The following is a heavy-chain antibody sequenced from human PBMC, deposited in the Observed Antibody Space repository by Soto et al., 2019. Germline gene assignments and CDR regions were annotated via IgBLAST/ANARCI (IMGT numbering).Heavy chain of an antibody. Sequence: EVQLVGSGGGLVKPGGSLRLSCAASGFTFSSYSMNWVRQAPGKGLEWVSSISSSSSYIYYADSVKGRFTISRDNAKNSLYLQMNSLRAEDTAVYYCARASTAAGTDHDYWGQGTLVTVSS. V-gene: IGHV3-21*01. D-gene: IGHD6-13*01. CDR3: ARASTAAGTDHDY. CDR1: GFTFSSYS. CDR2: ISSSSSYI. J-gene: IGHJ4*02.